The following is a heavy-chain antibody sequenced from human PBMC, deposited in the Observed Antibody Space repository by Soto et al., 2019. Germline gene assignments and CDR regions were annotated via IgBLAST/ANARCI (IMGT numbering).Heavy chain of an antibody. CDR1: GFTFSNAW. CDR3: TTDRMKKYYDILTGYYTFDY. V-gene: IGHV3-15*07. Sequence: GGSLRLSCAASGFTFSNAWMNWVRQAPGKGLEWVGRIKSKTDGGTTDYAAPVKGRFTISRDDSKNTLYLQMNSLKTEDTAVYYCTTDRMKKYYDILTGYYTFDYWGQGTLVTVSS. J-gene: IGHJ4*02. CDR2: IKSKTDGGTT. D-gene: IGHD3-9*01.